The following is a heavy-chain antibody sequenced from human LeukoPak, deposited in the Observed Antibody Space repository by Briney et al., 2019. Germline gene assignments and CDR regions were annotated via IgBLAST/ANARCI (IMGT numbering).Heavy chain of an antibody. CDR1: GGSISSISYY. Sequence: SDTLSLTCTVSGGSISSISYYWGWIRQPPGKGLEWIGSIYYSGSTYYNPSLKSRVTISVDTSKNQFSLKLSSVTAADTAVYYCARLYGSGWRSDAFDIWGQGTMVTVSS. J-gene: IGHJ3*02. CDR3: ARLYGSGWRSDAFDI. CDR2: IYYSGST. V-gene: IGHV4-39*01. D-gene: IGHD6-19*01.